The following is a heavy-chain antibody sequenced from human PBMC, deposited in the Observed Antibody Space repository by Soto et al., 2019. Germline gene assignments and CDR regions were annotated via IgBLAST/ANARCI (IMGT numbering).Heavy chain of an antibody. Sequence: ASVKVSCKASGYTFTSYGISWVRQAPGQGLEWMGWISAYNGNTNYAQKLQGRVTMTTDTSTSTAYMELRSLRSDDTAVYYCARSEDYYDSSGYSLPLDYWGQGTLVTVSS. J-gene: IGHJ4*02. CDR2: ISAYNGNT. CDR3: ARSEDYYDSSGYSLPLDY. CDR1: GYTFTSYG. D-gene: IGHD3-22*01. V-gene: IGHV1-18*01.